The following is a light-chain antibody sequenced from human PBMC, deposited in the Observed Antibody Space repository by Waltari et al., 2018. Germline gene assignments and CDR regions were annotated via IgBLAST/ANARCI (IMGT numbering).Light chain of an antibody. CDR2: DVS. J-gene: IGLJ1*01. CDR3: CSFAGSSTS. V-gene: IGLV2-23*02. Sequence: QSALPQPASVSGSPGQSITISCSNTSTDLGTYNLVSWYQQRPGKAPKLVIYDVSERPSGVSNRFSGSKSGDTASLTISGLQAEDEADYYCCSFAGSSTSFGTGTTVTVL. CDR1: STDLGTYNL.